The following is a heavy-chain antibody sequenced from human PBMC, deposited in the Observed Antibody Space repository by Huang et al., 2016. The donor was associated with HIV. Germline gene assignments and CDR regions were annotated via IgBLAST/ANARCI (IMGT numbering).Heavy chain of an antibody. J-gene: IGHJ3*02. CDR2: SNHSGRT. V-gene: IGHV4-34*01. D-gene: IGHD1-1*01. CDR3: ARERMMSWLDDHDAFDI. CDR1: GGSFSGYY. Sequence: QVQLQQWGAGLLKPSETLSLTCAVYGGSFSGYYWSWIHQAHGTGLAWIGESNHSGRTNYTPSLKSRLTISVDTSKNQFSLKLSSVTAADTAVYYCARERMMSWLDDHDAFDIWGQGTMVTVSS.